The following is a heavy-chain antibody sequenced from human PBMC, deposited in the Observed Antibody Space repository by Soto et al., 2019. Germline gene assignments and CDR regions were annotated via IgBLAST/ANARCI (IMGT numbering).Heavy chain of an antibody. CDR3: ARDQGLAVEYNYYGMDV. V-gene: IGHV3-7*01. CDR2: IKQDGSEK. Sequence: GGSLRLSCAASGFTFSIYWMSWFRQGPGKGLEWVANIKQDGSEKYYVDSVKGRFTISRDNAKNSLYLQMNSLRAEDTAVYYCARDQGLAVEYNYYGMDVWGQGTTATVS. D-gene: IGHD6-19*01. J-gene: IGHJ6*02. CDR1: GFTFSIYW.